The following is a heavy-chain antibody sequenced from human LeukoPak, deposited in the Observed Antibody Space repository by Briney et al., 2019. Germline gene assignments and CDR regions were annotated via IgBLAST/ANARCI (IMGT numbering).Heavy chain of an antibody. CDR3: ARDRATVVSDYYYYMDV. J-gene: IGHJ6*03. CDR2: TRNKANSYTT. V-gene: IGHV3-72*01. CDR1: GFTFSDHY. Sequence: GGSLRLSCAASGFTFSDHYMDWVRQAPGKGLEWVGRTRNKANSYTTEYAASVKGRFTISRDDSKNSLYLQMNSLRAEDTAVYYCARDRATVVSDYYYYMDVWGKGTTVTVSS. D-gene: IGHD4-23*01.